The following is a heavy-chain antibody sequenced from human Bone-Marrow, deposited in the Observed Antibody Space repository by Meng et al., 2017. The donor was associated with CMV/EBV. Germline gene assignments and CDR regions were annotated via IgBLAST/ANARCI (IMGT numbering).Heavy chain of an antibody. CDR3: ARRGLRFLEWLLFSWFDP. CDR2: INHSGST. J-gene: IGHJ5*02. CDR1: GGSFSGYY. V-gene: IGHV4-34*01. D-gene: IGHD3-3*01. Sequence: SETLSLTCAVYGGSFSGYYWSWIRQPPGKGLEWIGEINHSGSTNYNPSLKSRVTISVDTSKNQFSLKLSSVTAADTAVHYCARRGLRFLEWLLFSWFDPWGQGTLVTVSS.